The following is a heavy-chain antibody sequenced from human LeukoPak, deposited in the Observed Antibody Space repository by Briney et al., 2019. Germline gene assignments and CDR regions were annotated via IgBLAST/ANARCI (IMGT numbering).Heavy chain of an antibody. V-gene: IGHV3-15*01. CDR3: TTAGRTFGELSRSDY. CDR2: IKSKTDGGTT. Sequence: GGSLRLSCAASGFTFSNAWMSWVCQAPGKGLEWVGRIKSKTDGGTTDYAAPVKGRFTISRDDSKNTLFLQVNSLKTEDTAVYYCTTAGRTFGELSRSDYWGQGTLVTVSS. J-gene: IGHJ4*02. CDR1: GFTFSNAW. D-gene: IGHD3-10*01.